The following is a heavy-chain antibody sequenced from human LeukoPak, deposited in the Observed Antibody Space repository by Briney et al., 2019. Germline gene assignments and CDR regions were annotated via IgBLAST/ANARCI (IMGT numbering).Heavy chain of an antibody. J-gene: IGHJ4*02. CDR2: IKSKTDSGTT. V-gene: IGHV3-15*01. CDR3: TTGTWIQLWLVDY. CDR1: GFTFSNAC. Sequence: GGSLRLSCAASGFTFSNACMTWVRQAPGKGLEWVGHIKSKTDSGTTDYAAPVKGRFTISRDDSKNTLYLQMDSLKTEDTAVYYCTTGTWIQLWLVDYWGQGTLVTVSS. D-gene: IGHD5-18*01.